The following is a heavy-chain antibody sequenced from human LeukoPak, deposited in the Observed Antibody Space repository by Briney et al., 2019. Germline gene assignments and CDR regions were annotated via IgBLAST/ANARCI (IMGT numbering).Heavy chain of an antibody. D-gene: IGHD2-2*01. Sequence: SETLSLTCTVSGGSISSGSYYWSWIRQPAGKGLEWIGRIYTSGSTNYNPSLKSRVTISVDTSKNQFSLKLSSVTAADTAVYYCARGIVVVPAAVYYFDYWGQGTLVTVSS. V-gene: IGHV4-61*02. CDR3: ARGIVVVPAAVYYFDY. J-gene: IGHJ4*02. CDR1: GGSISSGSYY. CDR2: IYTSGST.